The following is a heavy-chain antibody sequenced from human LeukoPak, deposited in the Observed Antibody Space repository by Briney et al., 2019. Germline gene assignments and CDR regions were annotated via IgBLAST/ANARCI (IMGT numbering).Heavy chain of an antibody. V-gene: IGHV4-31*03. J-gene: IGHJ4*02. CDR3: ARERKSLIAVAGIDNDY. Sequence: SETLSLTCTVSGGSISSGGYYWSWIRQHPGKGLEWIGYIYYSGSTYYNPSLKSRVTISVDTSKNQFSLKLSSVTAADTAVNYCARERKSLIAVAGIDNDYWGQGTLVTVSS. CDR1: GGSISSGGYY. D-gene: IGHD6-19*01. CDR2: IYYSGST.